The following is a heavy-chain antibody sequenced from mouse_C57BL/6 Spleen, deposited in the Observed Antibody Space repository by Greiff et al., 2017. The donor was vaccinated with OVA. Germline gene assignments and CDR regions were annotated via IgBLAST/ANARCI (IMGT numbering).Heavy chain of an antibody. V-gene: IGHV1-15*01. Sequence: VQLQQSGAELVRPGASVTLSCKASGYTFTDYEMHWVKQTPVHGLEWIGAIDPETGGTAYNQKFQGKAILTADKSSSTAYMELRSLTSEDSADYDGTRGYGRSLYWYFDDWGTGTTVTVSS. CDR3: TRGYGRSLYWYFDD. J-gene: IGHJ1*03. D-gene: IGHD1-1*01. CDR1: GYTFTDYE. CDR2: IDPETGGT.